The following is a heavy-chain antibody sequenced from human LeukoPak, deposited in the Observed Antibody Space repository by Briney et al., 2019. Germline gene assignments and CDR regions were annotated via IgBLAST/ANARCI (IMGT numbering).Heavy chain of an antibody. J-gene: IGHJ5*02. CDR1: GGSISSYY. Sequence: ASETLSLTCTVSGGSISSYYWSWIRQPPGKGLEWIGDIYYSGSTNYNPSLKSRVTISVDTSKNQFSLKLSSVTAADTAVYYCARASKRYYYDSSGYYPNWFDPWGQGTLVTVSS. CDR2: IYYSGST. CDR3: ARASKRYYYDSSGYYPNWFDP. D-gene: IGHD3-22*01. V-gene: IGHV4-59*01.